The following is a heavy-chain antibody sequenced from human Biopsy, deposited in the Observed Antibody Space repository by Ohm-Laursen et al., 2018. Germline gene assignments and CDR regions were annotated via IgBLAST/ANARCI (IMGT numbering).Heavy chain of an antibody. CDR1: GDSVSSNTVA. D-gene: IGHD3-9*01. J-gene: IGHJ3*02. CDR3: ARGRYAAFDI. CDR2: KIYRSKWSN. V-gene: IGHV6-1*01. Sequence: SETLSLTCAISGDSVSSNTVAWNWIRQSPSRGLEWLGRKIYRSKWSNDYAVSVKNRITIDPDTSKNHFSLQLNSVTPEDTAIYYCARGRYAAFDIWGQGTPVTVSS.